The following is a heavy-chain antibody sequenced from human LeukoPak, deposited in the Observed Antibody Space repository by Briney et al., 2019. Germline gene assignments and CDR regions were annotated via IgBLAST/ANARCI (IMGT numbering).Heavy chain of an antibody. J-gene: IGHJ6*02. CDR2: IIPILGIA. CDR3: ARGYDFWSGQEDYGMDV. D-gene: IGHD3-3*01. V-gene: IGHV1-69*02. CDR1: GGTLSSYT. Sequence: ASVTVSCKDSGGTLSSYTISWVRQAPGQGLEWMGRIIPILGIANYAQKFQGRVTITADKSTSTAYMVLSSLRSEDTAVYYCARGYDFWSGQEDYGMDVWGQGTTVTISS.